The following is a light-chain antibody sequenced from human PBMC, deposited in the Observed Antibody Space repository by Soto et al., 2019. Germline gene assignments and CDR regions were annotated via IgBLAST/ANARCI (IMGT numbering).Light chain of an antibody. V-gene: IGKV3-11*01. CDR3: QQRSNWPLLT. CDR2: DAS. J-gene: IGKJ4*01. CDR1: QSVSSY. Sequence: EIVLTQSPATLSLSPGERATLSCRASQSVSSYLAWYQQKPGQAPRLLIYDASNRATGIPARFSGSGSGTDFTPHNRHPKPENFSFYYCQQRSNWPLLTFGGGTKVEIK.